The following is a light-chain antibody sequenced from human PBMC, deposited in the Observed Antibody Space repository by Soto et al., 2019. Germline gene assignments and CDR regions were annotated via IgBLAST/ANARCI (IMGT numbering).Light chain of an antibody. CDR3: QQYNNWPPET. CDR2: GAS. V-gene: IGKV3-15*01. J-gene: IGKJ1*01. CDR1: QSVRSSY. Sequence: EIVLTQSPGTLSLSPGERATLSCRASQSVRSSYFAWYQQKPGQAPRLLIYGASTRATGIPARFSGSGSGTEFTLTISSLQSEDFAVYYCQQYNNWPPETFGQGTKVDIK.